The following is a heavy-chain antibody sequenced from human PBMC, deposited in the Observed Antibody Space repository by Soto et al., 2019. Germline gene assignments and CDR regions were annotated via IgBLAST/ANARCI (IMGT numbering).Heavy chain of an antibody. CDR3: AIFLGSYDSSVNCMDV. V-gene: IGHV4-39*01. CDR1: GGSISSSSYY. J-gene: IGHJ6*02. CDR2: IYYSGST. Sequence: PSETLYITCTVYGGSISSSSYYWCWIRQPPGKGLEWIGSIYYSGSTYYNPSLKSRVTISVDTSKNQFSLKLSSVTAADTAVYYCAIFLGSYDSSVNCMDVLGQGTTVTVSS. D-gene: IGHD3-22*01.